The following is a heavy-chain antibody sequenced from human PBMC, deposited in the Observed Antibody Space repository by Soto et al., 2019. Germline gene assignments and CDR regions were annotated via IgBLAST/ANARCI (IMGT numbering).Heavy chain of an antibody. Sequence: QVQLQQWGAGLLKPSETLSLTCAVYGGSFSGYYWSWIRQPPGKGLEWIGEINHSGSINYNPSLKSRVTISVDTSKNQFSLKLSSVTAADTAVYYCARRDYYDSSGLYYFDYWGQGTLVTVSS. CDR1: GGSFSGYY. CDR2: INHSGSI. V-gene: IGHV4-34*01. CDR3: ARRDYYDSSGLYYFDY. D-gene: IGHD3-22*01. J-gene: IGHJ4*02.